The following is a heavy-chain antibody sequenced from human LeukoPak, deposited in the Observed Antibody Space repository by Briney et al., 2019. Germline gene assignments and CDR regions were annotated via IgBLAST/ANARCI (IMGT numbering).Heavy chain of an antibody. D-gene: IGHD2-2*01. Sequence: ASVKVSCKASGYTFTSYGISWVRQAPGQGLEWVGWISAYDGNTNYAQKLQGRVTMTTDTSTSTAYMELRSLRSDDTAVYYCARDPKLVVVPAAITRDYYYYGMDVWGQGTTVTVSS. CDR2: ISAYDGNT. CDR1: GYTFTSYG. CDR3: ARDPKLVVVPAAITRDYYYYGMDV. V-gene: IGHV1-18*01. J-gene: IGHJ6*02.